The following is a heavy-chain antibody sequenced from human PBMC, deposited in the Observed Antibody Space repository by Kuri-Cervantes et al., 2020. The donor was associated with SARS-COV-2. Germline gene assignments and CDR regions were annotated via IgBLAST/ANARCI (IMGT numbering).Heavy chain of an antibody. Sequence: SETLSLTCTVSGGSISSSSYYWGWIRQPPGKGLEWIGSIYYSGSTYYNPSLKSRVTISVDTSKNQFSLKLSSVTAADTAVYYCARDRNGYYYDSSGYQEYYYYGMDVWGQGTMVTVSS. CDR2: IYYSGST. J-gene: IGHJ6*02. CDR1: GGSISSSSYY. D-gene: IGHD3-22*01. CDR3: ARDRNGYYYDSSGYQEYYYYGMDV. V-gene: IGHV4-39*07.